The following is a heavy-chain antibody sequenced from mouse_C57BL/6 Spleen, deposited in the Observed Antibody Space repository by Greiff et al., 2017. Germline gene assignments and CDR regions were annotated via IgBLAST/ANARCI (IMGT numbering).Heavy chain of an antibody. V-gene: IGHV6-3*01. D-gene: IGHD1-1*01. Sequence: EVNLVESGGGLVQPGGSMKLSCVASGFTFSNYWMNWVRQSPEKGLEWVAQIRLKSDNYATHYAESVKGRFTISRDDSKSSVYLQMNNLRAEDTGIYYCTGLTTVVANFDVWGTGTTVTVSS. CDR1: GFTFSNYW. CDR3: TGLTTVVANFDV. J-gene: IGHJ1*03. CDR2: IRLKSDNYAT.